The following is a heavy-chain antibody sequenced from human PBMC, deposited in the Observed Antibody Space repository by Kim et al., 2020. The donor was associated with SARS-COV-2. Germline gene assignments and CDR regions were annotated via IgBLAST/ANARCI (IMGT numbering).Heavy chain of an antibody. D-gene: IGHD6-13*01. CDR2: IYTSGST. CDR3: ARDQAFGGFDSSSWPYYYYYGMDV. V-gene: IGHV4-4*07. Sequence: SETLSLTCTVSGGSISSYYWSWIRQPAGKGLEWIGRIYTSGSTNYNPSLKSRVTMSVDTSKNQFSLKLSSVTAADTAVYYCARDQAFGGFDSSSWPYYYYYGMDVWGQGSTVTVSS. CDR1: GGSISSYY. J-gene: IGHJ6*02.